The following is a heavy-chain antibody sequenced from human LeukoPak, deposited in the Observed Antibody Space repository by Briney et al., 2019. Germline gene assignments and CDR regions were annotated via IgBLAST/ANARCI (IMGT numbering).Heavy chain of an antibody. CDR2: INTSGST. Sequence: SETLSLTCTVSGGSISSGSYYWSWIRQPAGKGLEWIGRINTSGSTNYNPSLKSRVTISVDTSKNQFSLELSSVTAADTAVYYCARGSGSPALYYGMDVWGQGTTVTVSS. CDR1: GGSISSGSYY. V-gene: IGHV4-61*02. J-gene: IGHJ6*02. D-gene: IGHD1-26*01. CDR3: ARGSGSPALYYGMDV.